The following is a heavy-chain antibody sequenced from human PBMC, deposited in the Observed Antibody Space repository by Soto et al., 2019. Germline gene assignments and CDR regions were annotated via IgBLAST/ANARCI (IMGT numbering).Heavy chain of an antibody. V-gene: IGHV3-23*01. Sequence: GGSLRLSCEASGFTFGNYAMTWVRQGPGRGLEWVSALSGSSLNTYYADSVKGRFTISRDNSKNTMYLEMNSLRVGDTAVYYCTTQFFLSSRKPPEDVWGQGTPVTVSS. CDR1: GFTFGNYA. J-gene: IGHJ6*02. CDR3: TTQFFLSSRKPPEDV. CDR2: LSGSSLNT.